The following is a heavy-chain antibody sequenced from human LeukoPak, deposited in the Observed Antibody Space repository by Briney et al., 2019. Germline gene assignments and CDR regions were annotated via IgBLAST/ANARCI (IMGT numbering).Heavy chain of an antibody. V-gene: IGHV4-4*02. CDR3: ASEVYGSGGSFDN. D-gene: IGHD3-10*01. CDR1: GGSISSSNW. Sequence: SETLSPTCAVSGGSISSSNWWSWVRQPPGKGLEWIGEIYHSGSTNYNPSLKSRVTISVDTSKNQFSLKLSSVTAADTAVYYCASEVYGSGGSFDNWGQETLVTVSS. J-gene: IGHJ4*02. CDR2: IYHSGST.